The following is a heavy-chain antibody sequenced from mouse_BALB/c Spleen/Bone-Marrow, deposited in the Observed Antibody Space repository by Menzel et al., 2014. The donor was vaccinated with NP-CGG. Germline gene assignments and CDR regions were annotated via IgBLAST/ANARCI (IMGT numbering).Heavy chain of an antibody. CDR2: IDPANGNT. Sequence: EVQLQQSGAELVKPGASVKLSCTASGFNIKDTYMHWVKQGPEQGLEWIGRIDPANGNTKYDPKFQGKATITADTSSNTAYLQLSSLTSEDTAVYYCASYYYGSSRFAYWGQGTLVTVSA. CDR3: ASYYYGSSRFAY. V-gene: IGHV14-3*02. D-gene: IGHD1-1*01. CDR1: GFNIKDTY. J-gene: IGHJ3*01.